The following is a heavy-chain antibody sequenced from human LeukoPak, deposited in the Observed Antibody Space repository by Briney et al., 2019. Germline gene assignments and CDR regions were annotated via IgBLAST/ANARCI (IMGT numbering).Heavy chain of an antibody. CDR2: IYSDNT. V-gene: IGHV3-53*01. Sequence: PGGSLRLSCTVSGFTVSSNSMSWVRQAPGKGLEWVSFIYSDNTHYSDPVKGRLTISRDNSKNTLYLQMNSLRAEDTALYYCAKGLPGFGDLLDVWNYWGQGILVTVSS. CDR3: AKGLPGFGDLLDVWNY. CDR1: GFTVSSNS. J-gene: IGHJ4*02. D-gene: IGHD3-10*01.